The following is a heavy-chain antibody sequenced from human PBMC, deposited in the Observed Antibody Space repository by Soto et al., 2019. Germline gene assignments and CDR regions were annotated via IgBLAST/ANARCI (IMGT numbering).Heavy chain of an antibody. Sequence: QSLSHTCVISGDSVSCNRSAWKCIRQSPSRGLEWLGRTYYRSKWYNDYAVSVKSRITINPDTSKNQFSLQLNSVTPEDTAVYYCAREKKDYDFWSGYPYGMDVWGQGTTVTVSS. CDR1: GDSVSCNRSA. CDR2: TYYRSKWYN. V-gene: IGHV6-1*01. CDR3: AREKKDYDFWSGYPYGMDV. D-gene: IGHD3-3*01. J-gene: IGHJ6*02.